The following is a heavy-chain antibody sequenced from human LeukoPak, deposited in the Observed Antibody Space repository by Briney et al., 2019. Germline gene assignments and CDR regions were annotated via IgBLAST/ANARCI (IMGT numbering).Heavy chain of an antibody. V-gene: IGHV4-39*07. CDR3: TRDRGQWLVDY. D-gene: IGHD6-19*01. Sequence: PSETLSLTCTVSGGSITTSGYYWGWIRQSPGKGLEYFASIDSSGNAYYNPSLQSRVTISADTSKNQFSLKLSSVTAADTAVYCTRDRGQWLVDYWGQGTLVTVSS. CDR1: GGSITTSGYY. CDR2: IDSSGNA. J-gene: IGHJ4*02.